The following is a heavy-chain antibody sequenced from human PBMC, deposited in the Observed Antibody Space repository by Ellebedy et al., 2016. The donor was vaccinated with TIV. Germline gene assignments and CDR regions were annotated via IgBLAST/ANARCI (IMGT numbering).Heavy chain of an antibody. D-gene: IGHD3-9*01. CDR3: ARPNYDILTGYYIAFDI. V-gene: IGHV4-39*01. Sequence: SETLSLTCTVSGGSFTTLYYWSWIRPPPGKGLEWIGSIYYSGSTYYNPSLKSRVTISVDTSKNQFSLKLSSVTAADTAVYYCARPNYDILTGYYIAFDIWGQGTMVTVSS. CDR1: GGSFTTLYY. J-gene: IGHJ3*02. CDR2: IYYSGST.